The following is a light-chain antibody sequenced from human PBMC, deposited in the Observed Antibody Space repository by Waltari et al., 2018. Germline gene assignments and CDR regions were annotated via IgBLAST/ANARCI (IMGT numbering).Light chain of an antibody. CDR3: QQRANWPIT. J-gene: IGKJ1*01. CDR2: DAS. V-gene: IGKV3-11*01. CDR1: QSIDNY. Sequence: EIVLTQSPATLSLSPGERATLSCRASQSIDNYLAWYQQKPGQAPRLIIYDASYRATGIPVRFSGSGSGTDFTLTISSLEPEDFAVYYCQQRANWPITFGQGTKVEIK.